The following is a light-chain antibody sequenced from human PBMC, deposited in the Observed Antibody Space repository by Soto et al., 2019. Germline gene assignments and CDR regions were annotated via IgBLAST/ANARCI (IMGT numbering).Light chain of an antibody. CDR2: KTS. V-gene: IGKV4-1*01. CDR1: QNVLYDSNNKNY. CDR3: QQYNSYPYT. Sequence: DFVITQSPDSLAVSLGERATINCRSSQNVLYDSNNKNYFAWYQQKPGQPPKLLIYKTSNLESGVPSRFSGSGSGTEFTLTISSLQPEDFATYYCQQYNSYPYTLGQGTKLEIK. J-gene: IGKJ2*01.